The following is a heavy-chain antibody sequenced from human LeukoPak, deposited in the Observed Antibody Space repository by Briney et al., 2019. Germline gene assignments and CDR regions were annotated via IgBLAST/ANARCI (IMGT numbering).Heavy chain of an antibody. CDR1: GYSISSGTYY. V-gene: IGHV4-61*02. Sequence: SQTLSLTCTVSGYSISSGTYYWTWIRQPAGKGLEWIGRISTSGSTNYNPSLKSRVTISLDTSKNQFSLKLSSVTAADTAVYYCARGQGSGSYGRPRRYYFDYWGQGTLVTVSS. D-gene: IGHD1-26*01. CDR3: ARGQGSGSYGRPRRYYFDY. CDR2: ISTSGST. J-gene: IGHJ4*02.